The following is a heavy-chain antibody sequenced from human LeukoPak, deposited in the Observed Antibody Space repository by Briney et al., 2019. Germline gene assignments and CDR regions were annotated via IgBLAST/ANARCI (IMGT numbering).Heavy chain of an antibody. D-gene: IGHD2-2*01. CDR1: GFTFSSYA. CDR2: ISGSGGST. J-gene: IGHJ3*01. CDR3: ATQGPYCSSTSCGGDDAFDL. Sequence: GGSLRLSCAASGFTFSSYAMSWVRQAPGKGLEWVSAISGSGGSTYYADSVKGRFTISRDNSKNTLYLQMNSLRAEDTAVYYCATQGPYCSSTSCGGDDAFDLWGQGTMVTVSS. V-gene: IGHV3-23*01.